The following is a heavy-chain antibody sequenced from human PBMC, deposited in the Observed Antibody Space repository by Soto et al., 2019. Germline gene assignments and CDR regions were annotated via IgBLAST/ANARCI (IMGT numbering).Heavy chain of an antibody. Sequence: GGSLRLSCAASGFTFSNYWMHWVRQSPGKGLVWVPRINSDETITSYADSVKGRFTISRDNAKNTLYLQMSSLRVEDTALYYCVCFECGRTAVVTAMEANDYWGQGTLVT. J-gene: IGHJ4*02. D-gene: IGHD2-21*02. CDR1: GFTFSNYW. CDR2: INSDETIT. V-gene: IGHV3-74*01. CDR3: VCFECGRTAVVTAMEANDY.